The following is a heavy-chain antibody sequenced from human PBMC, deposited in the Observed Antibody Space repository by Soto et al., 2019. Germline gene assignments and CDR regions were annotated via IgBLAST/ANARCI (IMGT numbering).Heavy chain of an antibody. V-gene: IGHV4-39*01. J-gene: IGHJ4*02. CDR3: ARRGSSSWYGY. D-gene: IGHD6-13*01. Sequence: SETLSLTCSVSGGSINSRSYSWGWIRQPPGKGLEWIGSIYYSGSTYYNPSLKSRVTISVDTSKNQFSLKLSSVTAADTAVYYCARRGSSSWYGYWGQGTLVTVSS. CDR1: GGSINSRSYS. CDR2: IYYSGST.